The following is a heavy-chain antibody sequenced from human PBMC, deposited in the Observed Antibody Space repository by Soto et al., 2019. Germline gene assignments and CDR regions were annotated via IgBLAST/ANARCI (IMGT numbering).Heavy chain of an antibody. CDR1: GITIRNYP. Sequence: EVQLQESGGGLVQPGGSLRLSCAASGITIRNYPMSWVRQAPGKGLDWVSGISGSGDRTYYADSAKGRFTISKDFSKNSLSPQLDSLRVGDTAVYFCVKDDGGNPSTEPHWGQGTLVTVSS. D-gene: IGHD2-15*01. CDR2: ISGSGDRT. CDR3: VKDDGGNPSTEPH. J-gene: IGHJ4*02. V-gene: IGHV3-23*01.